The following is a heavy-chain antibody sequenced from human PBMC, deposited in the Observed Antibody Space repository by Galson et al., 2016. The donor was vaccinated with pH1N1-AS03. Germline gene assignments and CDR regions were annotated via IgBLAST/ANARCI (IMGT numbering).Heavy chain of an antibody. CDR1: GLSISSGSY. J-gene: IGHJ5*02. CDR3: ARGLGYCSGKQCFVHFDP. V-gene: IGHV4-38-2*02. CDR2: IYHAANT. Sequence: ETLSLTCTVSGLSISSGSYWGWIRQSPGKGLEWIGNIYHAANTYYNPSFKTRVTMSVDTSKSQFSLSLRSVTAADTAMHYCARGLGYCSGKQCFVHFDPWGQGIRVTVSS. D-gene: IGHD2-15*01.